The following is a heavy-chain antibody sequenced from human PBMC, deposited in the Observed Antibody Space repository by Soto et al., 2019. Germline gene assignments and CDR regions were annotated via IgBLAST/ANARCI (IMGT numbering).Heavy chain of an antibody. V-gene: IGHV3-23*01. CDR2: ISGSDGKT. Sequence: PRLSCAASGFSFSSYAMSWVRQAPGKGLEWVSTISGSDGKTFYADSVKGRFSISRDTSDNMLYLQMNSLRDDDTAVYYCARWSYLDYWGQGARVTVSS. D-gene: IGHD2-15*01. CDR1: GFSFSSYA. J-gene: IGHJ4*02. CDR3: ARWSYLDY.